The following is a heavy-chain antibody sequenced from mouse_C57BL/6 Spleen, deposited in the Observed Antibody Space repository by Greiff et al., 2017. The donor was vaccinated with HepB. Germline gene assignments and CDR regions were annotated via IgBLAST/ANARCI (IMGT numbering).Heavy chain of an antibody. CDR3: SRCYYGTTWYFDV. CDR1: GYTFTSYW. J-gene: IGHJ1*03. V-gene: IGHV1-74*01. D-gene: IGHD1-1*01. CDR2: IHPSDSDT. Sequence: QVQLQQPGAELVKPGASVKVSCKASGYTFTSYWMHWVKQRPGKGLEWIGRIHPSDSDTNYNQKFKGKATLTVDKSSSTTYMQLSSLTSEDSAVYYCSRCYYGTTWYFDVWGTGTTVTVSS.